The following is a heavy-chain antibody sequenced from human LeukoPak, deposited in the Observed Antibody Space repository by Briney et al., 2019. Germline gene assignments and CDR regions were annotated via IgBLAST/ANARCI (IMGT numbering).Heavy chain of an antibody. Sequence: SETLSLTCTVSGGSISSSSYYWGWIRQPPGKGLEWIGSIYYSGSTYYNPSLKSRVTISVDTSKNQFSLKLSSVTAADTAVYYCALSTYYYHSSGYYLYYFDYWGQGTLVTVSS. CDR1: GGSISSSSYY. CDR2: IYYSGST. J-gene: IGHJ4*02. CDR3: ALSTYYYHSSGYYLYYFDY. V-gene: IGHV4-39*01. D-gene: IGHD3-22*01.